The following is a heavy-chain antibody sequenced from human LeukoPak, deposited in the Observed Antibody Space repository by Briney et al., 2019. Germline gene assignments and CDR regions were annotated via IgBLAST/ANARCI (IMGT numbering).Heavy chain of an antibody. CDR3: ARSQYDFVTSGYYCFDY. J-gene: IGHJ4*02. V-gene: IGHV4-30-4*01. CDR1: GGSISSGYYY. CDR2: IYYSGST. Sequence: SETLSLTCTVSGGSISSGYYYWSWIRQPPGKGLEWIGYIYYSGSTYYNPSLKSRVTISVDTSKNQLSLKLNSVTAADTAVYYCARSQYDFVTSGYYCFDYWGQGTLVTVSS. D-gene: IGHD3-22*01.